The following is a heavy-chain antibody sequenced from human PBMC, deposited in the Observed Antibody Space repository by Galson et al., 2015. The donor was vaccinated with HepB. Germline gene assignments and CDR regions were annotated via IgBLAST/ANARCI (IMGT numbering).Heavy chain of an antibody. CDR3: ARMWYDFWSGYYSNWFDP. CDR1: GYTFTSYG. Sequence: SVKVSCKASGYTFTSYGISWVRQAPGQGLEWMGWISAYNGNTNYAQKLQGRVTMTTDTSTSTAYMELRSLRSDDTAVYYCARMWYDFWSGYYSNWFDPWGQGTLVPVSS. D-gene: IGHD3-3*01. CDR2: ISAYNGNT. J-gene: IGHJ5*02. V-gene: IGHV1-18*01.